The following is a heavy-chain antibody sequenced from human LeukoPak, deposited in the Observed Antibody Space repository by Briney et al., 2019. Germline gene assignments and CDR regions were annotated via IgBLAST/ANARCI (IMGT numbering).Heavy chain of an antibody. V-gene: IGHV4-59*01. Sequence: KSSETLSLTCTVSGGSISSYYWSWIRQPPGKGLEWIGYIYYSGSTNYNPSLKSRVTISVDTSKNQFSLKLSSVTAADTAVYYCARDERGMDVWGQGTTVTVFS. CDR2: IYYSGST. J-gene: IGHJ6*02. CDR3: ARDERGMDV. CDR1: GGSISSYY.